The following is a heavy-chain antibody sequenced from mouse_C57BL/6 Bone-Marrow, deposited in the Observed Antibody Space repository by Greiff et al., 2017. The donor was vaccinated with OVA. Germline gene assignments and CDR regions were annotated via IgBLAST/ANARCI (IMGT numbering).Heavy chain of an antibody. J-gene: IGHJ2*01. Sequence: QVQLQQSGPGLVAPSQSLSITCTVSGFSLTSYGVHWVRQPPGKGLEWLVVIWSDGSTTYNSALKSRLSISKDNSKSQVFLKMNSLQTDDTAMYYCARHGGYDGYYFDYWGQGTTLTVSS. D-gene: IGHD2-3*01. CDR2: IWSDGST. CDR1: GFSLTSYG. V-gene: IGHV2-6-1*01. CDR3: ARHGGYDGYYFDY.